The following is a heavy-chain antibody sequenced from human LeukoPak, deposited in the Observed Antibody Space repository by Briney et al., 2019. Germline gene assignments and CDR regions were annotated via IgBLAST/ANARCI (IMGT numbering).Heavy chain of an antibody. CDR3: ARDPTEYSGYENYYYYYGMDV. D-gene: IGHD5-12*01. CDR2: ISSTSSLI. CDR1: GFTFSSFN. Sequence: TGGSLRLSCAASGFTFSSFNMNWVRQAPGKGLEWVSSISSTSSLIWYADSLKGRFTISRDNAKNSLYLQMNSLRAEDTAVYYCARDPTEYSGYENYYYYYGMDVWGQGTTVTVSS. V-gene: IGHV3-21*01. J-gene: IGHJ6*02.